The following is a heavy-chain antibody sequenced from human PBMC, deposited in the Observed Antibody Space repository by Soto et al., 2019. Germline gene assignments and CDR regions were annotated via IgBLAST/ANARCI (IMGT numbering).Heavy chain of an antibody. CDR1: GFMFSSAW. D-gene: IGHD1-1*01. CDR3: VEGWNDF. Sequence: EVQVVESGGDLVEPGGSLRLSCVTSGFMFSSAWMSWVRQGPGKGLEWGARIKSKNDGGAADYAAPVNGRFSISRDDSKSTVYLQMHSLRAEDTALYYCVEGWNDFWGQGTLVTVSS. J-gene: IGHJ4*02. CDR2: IKSKNDGGAA. V-gene: IGHV3-15*01.